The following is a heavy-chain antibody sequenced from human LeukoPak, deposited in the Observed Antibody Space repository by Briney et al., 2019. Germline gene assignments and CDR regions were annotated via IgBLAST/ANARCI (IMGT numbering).Heavy chain of an antibody. CDR3: ARDTAMAPNWYFDL. V-gene: IGHV1-18*01. J-gene: IGHJ2*01. D-gene: IGHD5-18*01. CDR1: GYTFTSYG. Sequence: ASVKVSCKASGYTFTSYGISWVRQAPGQGLEWMGWISAYNGNTSYAQKLQGRVTMTTDTSTSTAYMELRSLRSDDTAVYYCARDTAMAPNWYFDLWGRGTLVTVSS. CDR2: ISAYNGNT.